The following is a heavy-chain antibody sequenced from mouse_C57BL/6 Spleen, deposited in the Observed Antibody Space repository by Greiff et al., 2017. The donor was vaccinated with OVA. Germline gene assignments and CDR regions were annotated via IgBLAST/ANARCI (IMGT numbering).Heavy chain of an antibody. CDR2: IDPSDSYT. CDR1: GYTFTSYW. D-gene: IGHD2-2*01. Sequence: QVQLKQPGAELVMPGASVKLSCKASGYTFTSYWMHWVKQRPGQGLEWIGEIDPSDSYTNYNQKFKGKSTLTVDKSSSTAYMQLSSLTSEDSAVYYCASGTMVTTEYFEVWGTGTTVTVSS. J-gene: IGHJ1*03. V-gene: IGHV1-69*01. CDR3: ASGTMVTTEYFEV.